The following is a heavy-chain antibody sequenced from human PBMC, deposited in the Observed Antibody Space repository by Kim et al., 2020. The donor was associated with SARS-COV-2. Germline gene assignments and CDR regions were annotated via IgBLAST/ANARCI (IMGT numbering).Heavy chain of an antibody. V-gene: IGHV4-34*01. Sequence: SETLSLTCAVYGGSFSGYYWSWIRQPPGKGLEWIGEINHSGSTNYNPSLKSRVTISVDTSKNQFSLKLSSVTAADTAVYYCARAGDFWSGRAYGMYVWGQGTTVTVSS. CDR3: ARAGDFWSGRAYGMYV. D-gene: IGHD3-3*01. CDR2: INHSGST. J-gene: IGHJ6*02. CDR1: GGSFSGYY.